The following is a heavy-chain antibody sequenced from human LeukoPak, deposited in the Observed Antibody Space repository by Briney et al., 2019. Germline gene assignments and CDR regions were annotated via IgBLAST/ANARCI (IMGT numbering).Heavy chain of an antibody. V-gene: IGHV3-11*01. CDR2: ISSGDGPT. Sequence: GGSLRLSCAASGFTFSDYYMTWIRQAPGKGLEWISYISSGDGPTYYADSVKGRFTISRDNSKNTLYLQMNSLRAEDTAVYYCARPSPGSYYYFDYWGQGTLVTVSS. CDR1: GFTFSDYY. CDR3: ARPSPGSYYYFDY. D-gene: IGHD1-26*01. J-gene: IGHJ4*02.